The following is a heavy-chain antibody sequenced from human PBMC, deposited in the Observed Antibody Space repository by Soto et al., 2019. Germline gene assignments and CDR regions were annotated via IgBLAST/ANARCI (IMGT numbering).Heavy chain of an antibody. J-gene: IGHJ3*01. CDR3: ATRWGGGGAFDF. CDR2: ISSSGSTI. CDR1: GFRFSSYE. D-gene: IGHD3-16*01. V-gene: IGHV3-48*03. Sequence: EVQLVESGGGLVQPGGSLRLSCAASGFRFSSYEMNWVRQAPGKGLEWVSYISSSGSTIYFADSVKGRFTISRDNAKNSLYLKMNGLSAEDTAVYYCATRWGGGGAFDFWGQGTMVTVSS.